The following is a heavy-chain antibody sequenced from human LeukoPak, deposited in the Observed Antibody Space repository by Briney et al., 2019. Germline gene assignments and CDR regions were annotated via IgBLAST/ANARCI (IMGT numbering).Heavy chain of an antibody. CDR2: IYTSGST. V-gene: IGHV4-4*07. CDR3: ARGPGSPDHRAFDI. J-gene: IGHJ3*02. D-gene: IGHD1-14*01. Sequence: SETLSLTCTVSGGSISSYYWSWIRQPAGKGLEWIGRIYTSGSTNYNPSLKSRVTMSVDTSKNQFSLKLRSVTAADTAVYYCARGPGSPDHRAFDIWGQGTMVTVSS. CDR1: GGSISSYY.